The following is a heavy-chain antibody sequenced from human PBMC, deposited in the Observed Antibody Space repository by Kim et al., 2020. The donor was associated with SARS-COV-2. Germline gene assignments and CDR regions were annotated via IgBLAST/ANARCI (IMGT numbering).Heavy chain of an antibody. D-gene: IGHD3-22*01. J-gene: IGHJ3*02. CDR1: GFTFSRYR. Sequence: GGSLRLSCAASGFTFSRYRIHWVRQAPGKGLVWISRINSDASSTTYADSVKGRFTISRDNAKNTLYLQMNSLRAEDTAVYYCARGTGMIGRDMWCQGTMVTVSS. CDR3: ARGTGMIGRDM. V-gene: IGHV3-74*01. CDR2: INSDASST.